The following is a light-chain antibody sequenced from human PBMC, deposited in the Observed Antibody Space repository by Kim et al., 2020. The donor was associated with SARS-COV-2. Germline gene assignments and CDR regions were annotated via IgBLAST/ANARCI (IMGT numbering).Light chain of an antibody. V-gene: IGLV3-1*01. CDR1: KLGDKY. CDR3: QAWDSSTALV. Sequence: SYELTQPPSVSVSPGQTASITCSGDKLGDKYACWYQQKPGQSPVLVIYHDSKRPSGIPERFSGSTSGNTATLTITGTQAMDEADYYCQAWDSSTALVFGG. CDR2: HDS. J-gene: IGLJ3*02.